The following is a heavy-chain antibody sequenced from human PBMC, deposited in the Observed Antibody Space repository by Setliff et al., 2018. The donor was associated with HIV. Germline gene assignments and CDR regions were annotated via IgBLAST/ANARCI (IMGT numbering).Heavy chain of an antibody. Sequence: ASVKVSCKVSGYTLSELSVHWVRQAPGKGLEWMGGFDPEDGERIYAQKSQDRVTMTEDTSSDTAYMEMSGLTSEDTAVYFCSTGWGLYDNRHTAAGYLQHWGQGTLVTVSS. CDR2: FDPEDGER. CDR3: STGWGLYDNRHTAAGYLQH. CDR1: GYTLSELS. V-gene: IGHV1-24*01. J-gene: IGHJ1*01. D-gene: IGHD3-22*01.